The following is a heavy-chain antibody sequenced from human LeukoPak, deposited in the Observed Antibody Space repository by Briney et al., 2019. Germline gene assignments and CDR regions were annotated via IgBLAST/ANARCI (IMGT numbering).Heavy chain of an antibody. CDR1: GFTFSDYA. J-gene: IGHJ4*02. CDR3: AKKKELAGAGCFDY. CDR2: ISGSGVST. D-gene: IGHD1-7*01. Sequence: GGPLRLSCAASGFTFSDYAMSWVRQAPGKGLEWVSAISGSGVSTYYADSVKGRFTISRDNSKNTLYMQMNGLGAEDTAVYYCAKKKELAGAGCFDYWGQGTLVTVSS. V-gene: IGHV3-23*01.